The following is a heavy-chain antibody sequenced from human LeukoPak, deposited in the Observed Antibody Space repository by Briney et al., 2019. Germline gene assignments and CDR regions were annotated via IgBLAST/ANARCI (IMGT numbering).Heavy chain of an antibody. Sequence: GGSLRLSCAASGFSFGDAWMSWVRQIPGKGLEWVGRIESKTDGGTTDYAAPVKGRFTISRDDSTNTLYLQMNSLKSEDTAVYYCTTYGSGRKFDYWGQGILVTVSS. V-gene: IGHV3-15*04. CDR3: TTYGSGRKFDY. CDR2: IESKTDGGTT. J-gene: IGHJ4*02. CDR1: GFSFGDAW. D-gene: IGHD3-10*01.